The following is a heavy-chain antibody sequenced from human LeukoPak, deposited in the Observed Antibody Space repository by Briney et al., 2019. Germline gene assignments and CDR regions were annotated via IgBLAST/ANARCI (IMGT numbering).Heavy chain of an antibody. J-gene: IGHJ4*02. Sequence: SETLSLTCTVSGGSISSSSYYWGWLRQPPGKGLEWIGSIYYSGSTYYNPSLKSRVTISVDTSKNQFSLKLSSVTAADTAVYYCARQASDYMDYWGQGTLVTVSS. CDR3: ARQASDYMDY. D-gene: IGHD1-26*01. CDR2: IYYSGST. V-gene: IGHV4-39*01. CDR1: GGSISSSSYY.